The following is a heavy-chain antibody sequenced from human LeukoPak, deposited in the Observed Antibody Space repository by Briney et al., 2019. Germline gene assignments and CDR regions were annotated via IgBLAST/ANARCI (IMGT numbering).Heavy chain of an antibody. J-gene: IGHJ6*02. V-gene: IGHV1-69*10. D-gene: IGHD2-15*01. CDR1: GGTFSNYA. CDR2: LIPLFGIT. CDR3: ASQFTPLSGMDV. Sequence: GAPVKVSCKASGGTFSNYAFSWVRQAPGQGLEWVGRLIPLFGITNYAQKFEGRVTITADKSTSTAYMELSSLRSEDTAVYFCASQFTPLSGMDVWGQGTTVTVSS.